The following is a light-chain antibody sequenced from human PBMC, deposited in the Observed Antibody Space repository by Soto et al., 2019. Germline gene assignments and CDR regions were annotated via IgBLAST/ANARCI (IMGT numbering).Light chain of an antibody. CDR2: EGS. V-gene: IGLV2-23*03. J-gene: IGLJ1*01. CDR1: SSDVGSYNL. CDR3: CSYAGSSTFVSYV. Sequence: QSVLTQPASVSGSPGQSITISCTRTSSDVGSYNLVSWYQQHPGKAPKLMIYEGSKRPSGVSNRFSGSKSGSTASLTISGLQAEDEADYYCCSYAGSSTFVSYVFGTGTK.